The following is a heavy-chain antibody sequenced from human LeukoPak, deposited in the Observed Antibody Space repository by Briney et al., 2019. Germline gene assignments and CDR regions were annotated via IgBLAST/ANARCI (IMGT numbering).Heavy chain of an antibody. CDR1: GGTFSSYA. V-gene: IGHV1-69*04. D-gene: IGHD3-10*01. CDR2: IIPILGIA. J-gene: IGHJ4*02. Sequence: SVKVSCKASGGTFSSYAISWVRQAPGQGLEWMGRIIPILGIANYAQKFQGRVTITADKSTSTAYMELSSLRSEDTAVYYCARALGSRLSNVFDYWGQGTLVTVSS. CDR3: ARALGSRLSNVFDY.